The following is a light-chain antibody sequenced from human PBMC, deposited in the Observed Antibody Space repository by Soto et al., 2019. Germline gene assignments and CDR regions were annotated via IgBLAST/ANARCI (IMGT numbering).Light chain of an antibody. J-gene: IGLJ1*01. V-gene: IGLV2-14*01. CDR3: SSYTTRSSLYV. Sequence: QSVLTQPASVSGSPGQSITISCTVTSSDVGGYNSVSWYQHHPGKAPKLMIYEVSNRPSGVPNRFSGSKSGNTASLTISGLQAEDEADYYCSSYTTRSSLYVFGTGTKVTVL. CDR2: EVS. CDR1: SSDVGGYNS.